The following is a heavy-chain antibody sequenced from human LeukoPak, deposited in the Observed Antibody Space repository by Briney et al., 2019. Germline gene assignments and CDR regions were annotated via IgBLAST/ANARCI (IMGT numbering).Heavy chain of an antibody. CDR1: GFTFSSYG. Sequence: PGGSLRLSCAASGFTFSSYGMHWVRQAPGKGLEWVAVIWYDGSNKYYADSVKGRFTISRDNSKNTLYLQMNSLRAEDTAVYYCARALYSSSWHVDYWGQGTLVTVSS. CDR2: IWYDGSNK. CDR3: ARALYSSSWHVDY. D-gene: IGHD6-13*01. J-gene: IGHJ4*02. V-gene: IGHV3-33*01.